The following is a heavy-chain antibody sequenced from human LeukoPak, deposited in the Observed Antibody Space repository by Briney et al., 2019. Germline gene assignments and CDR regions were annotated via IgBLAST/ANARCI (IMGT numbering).Heavy chain of an antibody. CDR1: GYTFTSYA. J-gene: IGHJ6*02. CDR2: INTNTGNP. D-gene: IGHD6-19*01. Sequence: ASVKVSCKASGYTFTSYAMNWVRQAPGQGLEWMGWINTNTGNPTYAQGFTGRFVFSLDTSVSTAYLQISSLKAEDTAVYYCARSASWLVRHYYYGMDVWGQGTTVTVSS. V-gene: IGHV7-4-1*02. CDR3: ARSASWLVRHYYYGMDV.